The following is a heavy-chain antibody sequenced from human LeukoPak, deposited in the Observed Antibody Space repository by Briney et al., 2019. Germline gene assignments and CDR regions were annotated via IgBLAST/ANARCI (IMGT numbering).Heavy chain of an antibody. Sequence: ASVKVSCKASGYTFTIYGISWVRQAPGHGLEWMGWISAYNGNTNYAQKLQGRVTMTTDTSTTTAYMELRSLRSDDTAVYYCARDRYVHMVRGVIKLYYWGQGTLVTVSS. CDR2: ISAYNGNT. CDR3: ARDRYVHMVRGVIKLYY. J-gene: IGHJ4*02. CDR1: GYTFTIYG. D-gene: IGHD3-10*01. V-gene: IGHV1-18*01.